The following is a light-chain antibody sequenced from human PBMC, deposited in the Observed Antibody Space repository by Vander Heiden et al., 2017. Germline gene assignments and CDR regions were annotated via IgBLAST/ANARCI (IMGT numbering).Light chain of an antibody. CDR2: GAS. Sequence: EIVLTQSPCSLSLSLGERATISCRASLSVSSSYLAWYQQKPGQAPRLLIYGASRWATGIPYRFSGSGSGTDFTLTISRLEPEDFAVYYCQQNCSSPQTFGQGTKVESK. V-gene: IGKV3-20*01. CDR3: QQNCSSPQT. J-gene: IGKJ1*01. CDR1: LSVSSSY.